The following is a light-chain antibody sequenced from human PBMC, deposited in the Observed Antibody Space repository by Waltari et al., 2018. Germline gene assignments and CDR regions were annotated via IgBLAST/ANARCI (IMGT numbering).Light chain of an antibody. V-gene: IGKV3-20*01. Sequence: EIVLTQSPGTLSLSPGERATLSCRASQSVTSSYIAWYQQKPGQAPRLLFYGASLRATGIPDRFSGSGSGTDFTLTISRLEPEDFAVYYCQQYGTSPHFGQGTKLEI. J-gene: IGKJ2*01. CDR3: QQYGTSPH. CDR2: GAS. CDR1: QSVTSSY.